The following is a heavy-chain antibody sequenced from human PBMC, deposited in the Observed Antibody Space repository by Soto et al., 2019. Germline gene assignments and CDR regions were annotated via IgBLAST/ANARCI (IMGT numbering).Heavy chain of an antibody. CDR1: GGVFSSFA. CDR2: LIPIFGSP. J-gene: IGHJ5*02. Sequence: QVQLVQSGAEVKKPGSSVRVSCKTFGGVFSSFAISWVRQAPGQGLEWMGGLIPIFGSPNYAQKFQDRVTITADDSTSTVYMELTSLKSEDTALYYCAKDLTRQLAYWLDPWGQGTQVTVSS. CDR3: AKDLTRQLAYWLDP. D-gene: IGHD6-6*01. V-gene: IGHV1-69*01.